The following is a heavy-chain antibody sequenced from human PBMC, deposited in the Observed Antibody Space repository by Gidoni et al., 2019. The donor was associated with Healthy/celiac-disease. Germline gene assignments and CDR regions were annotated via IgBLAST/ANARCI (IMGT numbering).Heavy chain of an antibody. CDR1: GFTFSSYA. V-gene: IGHV3-23*01. CDR2: ISGSGGST. CDR3: AKDLPPPDYYDSSGYHAFDI. D-gene: IGHD3-22*01. Sequence: EVQLLESGGGLVQPGGSLRLSCAASGFTFSSYAMSWVRQAPGKGLECVSAISGSGGSTYYADSVKGRFTISRDNSKNTLYLQMNSLRAEDTAVYYCAKDLPPPDYYDSSGYHAFDIWGQGTMVTVSS. J-gene: IGHJ3*02.